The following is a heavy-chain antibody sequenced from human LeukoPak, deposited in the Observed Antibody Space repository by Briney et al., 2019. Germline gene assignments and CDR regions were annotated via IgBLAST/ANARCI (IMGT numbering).Heavy chain of an antibody. J-gene: IGHJ5*02. CDR1: GVSISSYY. CDR3: ARGMVRGVIITQNWFDP. CDR2: IYDSGST. D-gene: IGHD3-10*01. V-gene: IGHV4-59*01. Sequence: SETLSLTCTASGVSISSYYWSWIRQPPGKGLEWVGDIYDSGSTNYNPALKRRVTISVDTSTDQFSLKLSSVTAADTAVYYCARGMVRGVIITQNWFDPWGQGTLVTVSS.